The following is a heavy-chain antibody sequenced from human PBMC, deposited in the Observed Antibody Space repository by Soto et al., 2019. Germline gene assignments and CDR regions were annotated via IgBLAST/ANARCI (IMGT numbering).Heavy chain of an antibody. V-gene: IGHV3-23*01. J-gene: IGHJ4*02. CDR3: ARRDSSGWYSLDY. CDR1: GFIFSNYP. D-gene: IGHD6-19*01. Sequence: VGSLRLSCAVSGFIFSNYPMSWVRQAPGKGLEWVSSVSPSGSNTYYADSVKGRFTMSRDNSDNRLHLQMNSLRAEDTAVYFCARRDSSGWYSLDYWGQGTLVTVS. CDR2: VSPSGSNT.